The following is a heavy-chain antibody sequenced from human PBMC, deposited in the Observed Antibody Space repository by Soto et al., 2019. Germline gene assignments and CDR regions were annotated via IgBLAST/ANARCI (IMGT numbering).Heavy chain of an antibody. J-gene: IGHJ3*02. Sequence: SETLSLTCTVSGGSISSYYWSWFRQPPGKGLEWIGYIYYSGSTNYNPSLKSRVTISVDTSKNQFSLKLSSVTAADTAVYYCERESTWFGENEGVFAIWGHGTIVNVSS. CDR3: ERESTWFGENEGVFAI. CDR1: GGSISSYY. D-gene: IGHD3-10*01. V-gene: IGHV4-59*01. CDR2: IYYSGST.